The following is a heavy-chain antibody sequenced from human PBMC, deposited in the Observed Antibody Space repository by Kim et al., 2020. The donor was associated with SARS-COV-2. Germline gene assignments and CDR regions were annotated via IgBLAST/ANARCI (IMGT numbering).Heavy chain of an antibody. V-gene: IGHV3-74*01. D-gene: IGHD3-10*01. Sequence: GGSLRLSCAVSRFTFNNYWINWVRHAPGKGLVWVSRISSDGSITNYADSVKGRFTMSRDNSENTLYLQMNSLRAEDTAVYYCARGFFRYGFDVWGQGTTDTVSS. CDR3: ARGFFRYGFDV. J-gene: IGHJ6*02. CDR2: ISSDGSIT. CDR1: RFTFNNYW.